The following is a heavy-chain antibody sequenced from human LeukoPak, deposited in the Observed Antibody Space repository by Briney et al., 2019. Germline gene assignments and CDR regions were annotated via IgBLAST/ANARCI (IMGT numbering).Heavy chain of an antibody. D-gene: IGHD4-17*01. V-gene: IGHV4-39*07. CDR3: ARDGSHYGDNNWFDP. J-gene: IGHJ5*02. Sequence: SETLSLTCTVSGGSISSSSYYWGWIRQPPGKGLEWIGSIYYSGSTYYNPSLKSRVTISVDTSKNQFSLKLSSVTAADTAVYYCARDGSHYGDNNWFDPWGQGTLVTVSS. CDR2: IYYSGST. CDR1: GGSISSSSYY.